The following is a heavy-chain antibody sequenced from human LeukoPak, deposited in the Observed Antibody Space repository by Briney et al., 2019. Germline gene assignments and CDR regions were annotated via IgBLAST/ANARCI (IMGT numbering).Heavy chain of an antibody. D-gene: IGHD2-21*01. CDR2: INHSGST. V-gene: IGHV4-34*01. CDR3: ARTREYCGGDCYSLRYDAFDI. CDR1: GGSFSGYY. J-gene: IGHJ3*02. Sequence: SETLSLTCAVYGGSFSGYYWSWIRQPPGKGLEWIGEINHSGSTNYNPALKSRVAISVDTSKNQFSLKLSSVTAADTAVYYCARTREYCGGDCYSLRYDAFDIWSQGTMVTVSA.